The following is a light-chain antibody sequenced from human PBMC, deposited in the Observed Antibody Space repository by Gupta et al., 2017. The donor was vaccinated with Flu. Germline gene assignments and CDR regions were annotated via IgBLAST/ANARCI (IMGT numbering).Light chain of an antibody. Sequence: QSALTQPASVSGSPGQSITISCTGTSSDVGTYNLVSWYQHPPGKAPKLLIYDGSKRPSGVSNRFSGSKSGNTASLTISGVQAEDEADYYCCSYATTRIFVVFGGGTKLTVL. V-gene: IGLV2-23*03. CDR2: DGS. CDR1: SSDVGTYNL. J-gene: IGLJ2*01. CDR3: CSYATTRIFVV.